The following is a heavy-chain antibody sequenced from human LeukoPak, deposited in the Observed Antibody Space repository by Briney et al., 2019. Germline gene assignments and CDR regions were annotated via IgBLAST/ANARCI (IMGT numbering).Heavy chain of an antibody. J-gene: IGHJ4*02. CDR1: GYTFTTYG. D-gene: IGHD6-13*01. CDR3: ARDLAAAAGTVPYYFDY. CDR2: ISTYSGDT. V-gene: IGHV1-18*01. Sequence: GASVKVSCKASGYTFTTYGVSWVRQAPGQGLEWMGWISTYSGDTNYAQKLQGRVTMTKDTATSTAYMEVRSLRSDDTAVYYCARDLAAAAGTVPYYFDYWGQGTLVTVSS.